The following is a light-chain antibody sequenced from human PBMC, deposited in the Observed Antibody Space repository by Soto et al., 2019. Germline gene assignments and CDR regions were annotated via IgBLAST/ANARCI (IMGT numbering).Light chain of an antibody. CDR1: QSINTW. CDR3: QQYQTYSRT. J-gene: IGKJ1*01. Sequence: DIQLTQSPSTLSASIGDRIIITCRASQSINTWLAWYQQKPGEAPKLRIYDGSTLAMGVPSRFSGCGSETEFTLTISRLQPDDVSTFYCQQYQTYSRTFGQGTKVEV. CDR2: DGS. V-gene: IGKV1-5*03.